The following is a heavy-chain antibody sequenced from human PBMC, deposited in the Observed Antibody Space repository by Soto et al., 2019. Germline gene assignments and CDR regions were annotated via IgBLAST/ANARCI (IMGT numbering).Heavy chain of an antibody. CDR3: AKKNPHGDSNKAWLDP. Sequence: EVRLLESGGGLVQPGGSLRLSCAASGFTFSNYAMTWVRQAPGKGLEWVSGLNGSGGSTSSADSVKGRFAISRDNSKNTLYLQMNSLRDGDTAVYFCAKKNPHGDSNKAWLDPWGQGTLVTVST. D-gene: IGHD2-8*01. J-gene: IGHJ5*02. V-gene: IGHV3-23*01. CDR2: LNGSGGST. CDR1: GFTFSNYA.